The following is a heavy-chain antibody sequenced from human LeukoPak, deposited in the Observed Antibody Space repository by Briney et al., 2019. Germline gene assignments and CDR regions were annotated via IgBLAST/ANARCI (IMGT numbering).Heavy chain of an antibody. CDR3: RKNTAKFSVTTFMQVDY. V-gene: IGHV3-23*01. D-gene: IGHD4-17*01. CDR2: ISGSGGST. Sequence: GGSLRLSCAASGFTFSSYAMSWVRQAPGKGLEWVSAISGSGGSTYYADSVKGRFTISRDNSKNTLYLQMNSLRAEDTAVYYCRKNTAKFSVTTFMQVDYWGQGTLVTVSS. CDR1: GFTFSSYA. J-gene: IGHJ4*02.